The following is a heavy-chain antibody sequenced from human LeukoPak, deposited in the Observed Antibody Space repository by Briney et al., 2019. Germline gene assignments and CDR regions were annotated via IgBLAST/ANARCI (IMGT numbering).Heavy chain of an antibody. CDR1: GYTFSGYY. V-gene: IGHV1-2*02. J-gene: IGHJ6*03. D-gene: IGHD1-1*01. CDR2: INPNSGDT. CDR3: ARAEPSRYTDWMALYYFYYYFDV. Sequence: GASVKVSCKTSGYTFSGYYIHWVRQAPGQGLEWVGWINPNSGDTNYGKQFQGRVTLTRDTSATTAYMELSTLTLDDTAVYYCARAEPSRYTDWMALYYFYYYFDVWGKGTTVTVSS.